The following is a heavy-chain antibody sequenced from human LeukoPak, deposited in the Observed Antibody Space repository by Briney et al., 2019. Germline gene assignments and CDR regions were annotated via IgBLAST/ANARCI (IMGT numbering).Heavy chain of an antibody. CDR1: GYTFTSYG. CDR3: ATAPLGFPLDS. CDR2: ISSYNGNT. D-gene: IGHD2-21*02. V-gene: IGHV1-18*04. J-gene: IGHJ4*02. Sequence: GASVKVSCKASGYTFTSYGFGWVRQARGQGLEWMGWISSYNGNTNYAQKFQGRVTMTTNTSTTTASLELRSLTVDDTAIYYCATAPLGFPLDSWGQGTLVTVSS.